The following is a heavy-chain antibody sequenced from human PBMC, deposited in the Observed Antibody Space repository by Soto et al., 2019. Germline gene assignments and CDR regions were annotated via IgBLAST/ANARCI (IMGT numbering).Heavy chain of an antibody. CDR2: IWYDGTTK. CDR1: GFTFSSYA. Sequence: QVQLVESGGGVVQPGRSLRLSCAASGFTFSSYAMHWVRQAPGKGLEWVAVIWYDGTTKYYADSVRGRFTISRDTSKNTLDLQMNSLRAEDTAVYYCARDGLEYSGYDIDYWGQGTLVTVSS. CDR3: ARDGLEYSGYDIDY. V-gene: IGHV3-33*01. J-gene: IGHJ4*02. D-gene: IGHD5-12*01.